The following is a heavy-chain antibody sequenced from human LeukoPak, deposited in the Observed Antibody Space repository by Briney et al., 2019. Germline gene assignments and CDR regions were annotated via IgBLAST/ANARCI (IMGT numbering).Heavy chain of an antibody. CDR1: GFTFSSYT. D-gene: IGHD2-8*01. Sequence: PGGSLRLSCAAPGFTFSSYTMNWVRQAPGKGLEWVSSISSSSSYIYYADSVKGRFTISRDSSKNMVYLQMNSLRDEDTAIYYCAKGEGTKGHYYFEYWGQGTLVTVSS. CDR2: ISSSSSYI. V-gene: IGHV3-21*04. CDR3: AKGEGTKGHYYFEY. J-gene: IGHJ4*02.